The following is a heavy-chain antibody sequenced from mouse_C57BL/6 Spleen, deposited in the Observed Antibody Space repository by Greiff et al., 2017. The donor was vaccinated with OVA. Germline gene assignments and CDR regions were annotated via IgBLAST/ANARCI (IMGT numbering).Heavy chain of an antibody. Sequence: VQLQQSGAELVKPGASVKISCKASGYAFSSYWMNWVKQRPGKGLEWIGQIYPGDGDTNYNGKFKGKATLTADKSSSTAYMQLSSLTSEDSAVYFCGTGSDYDRFDYWGQGTTLTVSS. CDR3: GTGSDYDRFDY. J-gene: IGHJ2*01. CDR1: GYAFSSYW. V-gene: IGHV1-80*01. CDR2: IYPGDGDT. D-gene: IGHD2-4*01.